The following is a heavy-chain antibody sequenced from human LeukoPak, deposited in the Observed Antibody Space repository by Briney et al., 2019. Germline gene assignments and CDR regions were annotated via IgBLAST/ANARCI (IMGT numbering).Heavy chain of an antibody. D-gene: IGHD3-22*01. CDR2: ISGSGGST. Sequence: GGSLRLSCAASGFTFSSYAMSWVRQAPGKGLEWVSAISGSGGSTYYADSVKGRFTISRDNSKNTLYLQMNSLRAEDTAVYYCAKGSYNYDSSADYMDVWGKGTTVTVSS. CDR1: GFTFSSYA. CDR3: AKGSYNYDSSADYMDV. V-gene: IGHV3-23*01. J-gene: IGHJ6*03.